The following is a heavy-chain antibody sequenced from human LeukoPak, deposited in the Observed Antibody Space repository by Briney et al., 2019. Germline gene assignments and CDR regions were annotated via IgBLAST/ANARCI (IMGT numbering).Heavy chain of an antibody. J-gene: IGHJ4*02. Sequence: PGGSLRLSCAASEFTFSNYAMTWVRQAPGKGLEWVSAISGSGGSTYYADSVKGRFTISRDNSKNTLYLQRTCMRAEDTAVYYCAKCGTSSGFDYWGQRSLVTVSS. CDR3: AKCGTSSGFDY. V-gene: IGHV3-23*01. D-gene: IGHD1/OR15-1a*01. CDR1: EFTFSNYA. CDR2: ISGSGGST.